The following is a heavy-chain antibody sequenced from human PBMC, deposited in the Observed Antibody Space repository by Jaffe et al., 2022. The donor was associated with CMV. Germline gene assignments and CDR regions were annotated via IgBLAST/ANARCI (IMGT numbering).Heavy chain of an antibody. Sequence: EVQLVESGGGLVKPGGSLRLSCAASGFTFSSYSMNWVRQAPGKGLEWVSSISSSSSYIYYADSVKGRFTISRDNAKNSLYLQMNSLRAEDTAVYYCAREHHYDFWSGQRGAFDIWGQGTMVTVSS. J-gene: IGHJ3*02. CDR3: AREHHYDFWSGQRGAFDI. V-gene: IGHV3-21*01. D-gene: IGHD3-3*01. CDR2: ISSSSSYI. CDR1: GFTFSSYS.